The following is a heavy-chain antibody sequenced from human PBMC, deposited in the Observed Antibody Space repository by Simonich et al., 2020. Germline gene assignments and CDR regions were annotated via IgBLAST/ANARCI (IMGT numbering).Heavy chain of an antibody. V-gene: IGHV1-2*02. D-gene: IGHD5-18*01. Sequence: QVQLVQSGAEVKKPGASVKVSCKASGYTFTGHYMHWVRQAPGQGLEWMGRINPKCGAKNYAQNVQGRGTMTRETSISTAYMELSRLRSDDTAVYYCARVSGGTAMVTSTFDIWGQWTMVTVSS. CDR3: ARVSGGTAMVTSTFDI. CDR2: INPKCGAK. J-gene: IGHJ3*02. CDR1: GYTFTGHY.